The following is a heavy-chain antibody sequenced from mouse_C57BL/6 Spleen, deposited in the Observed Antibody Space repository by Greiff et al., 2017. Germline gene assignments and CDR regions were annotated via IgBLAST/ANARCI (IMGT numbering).Heavy chain of an antibody. V-gene: IGHV1-64*01. J-gene: IGHJ2*01. CDR1: GYTFTSYW. CDR3: ARGYYGSFYYFDY. Sequence: QVQLQQPGAELVKPGASVTLSCKASGYTFTSYWMHWVKQRPGQGLEWIGMIHPNSGSTNYNEKFKSKATLTVDKSSSTAYMQLSSLTSEDSAVYYCARGYYGSFYYFDYWGQGTTLTVSS. D-gene: IGHD1-1*01. CDR2: IHPNSGST.